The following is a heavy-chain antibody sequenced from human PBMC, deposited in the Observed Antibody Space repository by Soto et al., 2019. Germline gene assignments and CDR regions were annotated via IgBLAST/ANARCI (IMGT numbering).Heavy chain of an antibody. CDR1: GGSFSGYY. CDR3: ARQIYDSSGYYYAY. Sequence: PSETLSLTCAVYGGSFSGYYWSWIRQPPGKGLEWIGEINHSGSTNYNPSLKSRVTISVDTSKSQFSLKLSSVTAPDTAVYYCARQIYDSSGYYYAYWGQGTLVTVSS. D-gene: IGHD3-22*01. CDR2: INHSGST. V-gene: IGHV4-34*01. J-gene: IGHJ4*02.